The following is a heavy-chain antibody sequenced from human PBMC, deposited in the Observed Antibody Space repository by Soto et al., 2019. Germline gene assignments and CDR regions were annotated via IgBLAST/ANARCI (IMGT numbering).Heavy chain of an antibody. Sequence: SETLSLTCAVYGGSFSCYYWSWIRQPPGKGLEWIGEINHSGSTNYNPSLKSRVTISVDTSKNQFSLKLSSVTAADTAVYYCARELELDGMDVGGQGTTVTVSS. D-gene: IGHD1-7*01. V-gene: IGHV4-34*01. J-gene: IGHJ6*02. CDR3: ARELELDGMDV. CDR2: INHSGST. CDR1: GGSFSCYY.